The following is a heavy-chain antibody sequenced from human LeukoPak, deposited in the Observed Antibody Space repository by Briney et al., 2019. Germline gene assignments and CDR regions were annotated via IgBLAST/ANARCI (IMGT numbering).Heavy chain of an antibody. D-gene: IGHD6-6*01. CDR2: INQDGSEE. CDR3: ARVASYAFDI. CDR1: GFTFSDYW. V-gene: IGHV3-7*01. J-gene: IGHJ3*02. Sequence: PGGSLRLSCTVSGFTFSDYWMSWVRQAPGKGLEWVANINQDGSEEYYVDSVMGRFTVSRDNDKNSLYLQVNSLRAEDRAVYYCARVASYAFDIWGQGTMVTVSS.